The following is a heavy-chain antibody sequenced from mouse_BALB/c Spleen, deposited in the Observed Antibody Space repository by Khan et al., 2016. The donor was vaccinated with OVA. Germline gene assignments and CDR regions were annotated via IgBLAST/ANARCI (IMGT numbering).Heavy chain of an antibody. D-gene: IGHD1-1*01. J-gene: IGHJ2*01. CDR1: GFTFSSYG. CDR2: ISGDNNTI. CDR3: ATSYFYGYYFDY. V-gene: IGHV5-17*02. Sequence: EVQLLETGGDLVQPGGSRKLSCAASGFTFSSYGMHWVRQAPEKGLEWVAYISGDNNTIYYADTVKGRFTISRDNPRNTLFLQMTSLMSEDTAMYYCATSYFYGYYFDYWGPGTTLTVSS.